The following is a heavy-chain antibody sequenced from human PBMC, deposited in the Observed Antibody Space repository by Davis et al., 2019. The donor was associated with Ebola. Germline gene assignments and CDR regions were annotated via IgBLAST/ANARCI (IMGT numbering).Heavy chain of an antibody. D-gene: IGHD6-19*01. Sequence: PGGSLRLSCAASGFTVSSNYMSWVRQAPGKGLEWVSVISGSGGSTYYADSVKGRFTISRDNSKNTLYLQMNSLRAEDTAVYYCARARPRIAVAGTQDAFDIWGRGTMVTVSS. CDR3: ARARPRIAVAGTQDAFDI. CDR1: GFTVSSNY. V-gene: IGHV3-53*05. J-gene: IGHJ3*02. CDR2: ISGSGGST.